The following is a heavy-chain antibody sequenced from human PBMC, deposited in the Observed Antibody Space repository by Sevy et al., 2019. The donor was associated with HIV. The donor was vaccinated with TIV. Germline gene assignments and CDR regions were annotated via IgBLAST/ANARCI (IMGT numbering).Heavy chain of an antibody. V-gene: IGHV1-69*13. Sequence: ASVKVSCKASEDIFNSYGISWVRQAPGQGLEWMGGFIPVLGTTNYAQKFQGRVTFTADESTTTAYMELNSLRSEDTAVYYCARVRVVLAPRPDYFDPWGQGTLVTVSS. CDR1: EDIFNSYG. CDR2: FIPVLGTT. CDR3: ARVRVVLAPRPDYFDP. J-gene: IGHJ5*02. D-gene: IGHD2-15*01.